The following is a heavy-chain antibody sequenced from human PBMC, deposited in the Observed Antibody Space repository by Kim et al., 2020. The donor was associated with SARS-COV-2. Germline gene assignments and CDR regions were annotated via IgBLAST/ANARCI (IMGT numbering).Heavy chain of an antibody. V-gene: IGHV4-59*13. Sequence: SETLSLTCTVSGASISSYYWSWIRQPPGKGLEWIGYIYYTGSTNYNPSLKSRVTISIDTSKNQFSLRLSSVTAADTAVYYCASPLGSPPSWGHGTLVTVSS. CDR1: GASISSYY. J-gene: IGHJ5*01. CDR2: IYYTGST. CDR3: ASPLGSPPS. D-gene: IGHD3-10*01.